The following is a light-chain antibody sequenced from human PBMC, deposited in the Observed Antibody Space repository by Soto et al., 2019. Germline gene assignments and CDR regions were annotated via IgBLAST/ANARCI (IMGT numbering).Light chain of an antibody. J-gene: IGKJ1*01. Sequence: EIVMTQSPATLSVSPGERATLSCRASHSVSSNLAWYQQKPGQAPRLLIYGASTRATGIPARFSGSGSGTAFTLTISSLQSEDFAFYYCHQYNNWPPWTFGQGTKVYIK. CDR1: HSVSSN. V-gene: IGKV3-15*01. CDR2: GAS. CDR3: HQYNNWPPWT.